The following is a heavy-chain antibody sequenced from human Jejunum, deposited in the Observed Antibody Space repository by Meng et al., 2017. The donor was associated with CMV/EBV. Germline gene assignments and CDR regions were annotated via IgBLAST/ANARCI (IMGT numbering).Heavy chain of an antibody. CDR1: GSNFTRNN. CDR2: INTNTGNP. Sequence: SCKASGSNFTRNNIIWVRQAPGRGPEWMGWINTNTGNPTYAQGFTGRFVFSLDTSVSTTYLQISSLKAEDTAVYYCARDGLSGRYFDYWGQGTLVTVSS. J-gene: IGHJ4*02. D-gene: IGHD1-26*01. V-gene: IGHV7-4-1*02. CDR3: ARDGLSGRYFDY.